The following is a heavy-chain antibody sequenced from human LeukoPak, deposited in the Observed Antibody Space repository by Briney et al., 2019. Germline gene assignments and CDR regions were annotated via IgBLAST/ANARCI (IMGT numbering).Heavy chain of an antibody. CDR3: ARGGSLDP. CDR2: ISKTISTR. Sequence: PGGSLRLSCAASGFTFSSYSMHWVRQAPGKGLEWVSYISKTISTRYYADSVKGRFTISRDNAKNSLYLQMNSLRAEDTAVYYCARGGSLDPWGQGTLVTVSS. D-gene: IGHD5-12*01. CDR1: GFTFSSYS. J-gene: IGHJ5*02. V-gene: IGHV3-48*04.